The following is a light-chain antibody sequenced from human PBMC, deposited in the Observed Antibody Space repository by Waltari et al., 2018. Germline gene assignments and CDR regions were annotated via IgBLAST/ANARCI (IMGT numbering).Light chain of an antibody. CDR1: SSDVGNDNL. CDR2: EVT. J-gene: IGLJ1*01. Sequence: QSGLAQPASASGSPGQSITITCTGSSSDVGNDNLVSWYQQRPGKAPTLLIYEVTKRAPGTSDRFSASKSGNTASLSISGLQAQEDEADYYCCSYVGLGTYVFGTGTKVTV. V-gene: IGLV2-23*02. CDR3: CSYVGLGTYV.